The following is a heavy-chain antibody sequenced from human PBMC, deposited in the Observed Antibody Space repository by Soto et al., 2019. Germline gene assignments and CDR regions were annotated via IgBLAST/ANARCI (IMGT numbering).Heavy chain of an antibody. V-gene: IGHV4-39*02. D-gene: IGHD2-8*01. CDR1: GGSISSSYYY. J-gene: IGHJ4*02. CDR3: ARDRLGVSVTGGGFDS. Sequence: SVTLSLTCPVAGGSISSSYYYWGLIRQPPGKGLEWIGSIYYSGTTYYNPSLKSRVTISVDTSKNQFSLKLSSVTAADTAVYYCARDRLGVSVTGGGFDSWGQGTLVTVSS. CDR2: IYYSGTT.